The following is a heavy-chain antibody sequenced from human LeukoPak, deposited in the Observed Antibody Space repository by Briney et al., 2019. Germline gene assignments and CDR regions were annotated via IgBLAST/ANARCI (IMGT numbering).Heavy chain of an antibody. CDR1: GGSISSYY. J-gene: IGHJ4*02. CDR2: IYYSGST. D-gene: IGHD4-17*01. CDR3: ARDLSGDQPFDY. V-gene: IGHV4-59*01. Sequence: SSETLSLTCTVSGGSISSYYWSWIRQPPGKGLEWIGYIYYSGSTNYNPSLKSRVTISVDTSKNQFSLKLSSVTAADTAVYYCARDLSGDQPFDYWSQGTLVTVSS.